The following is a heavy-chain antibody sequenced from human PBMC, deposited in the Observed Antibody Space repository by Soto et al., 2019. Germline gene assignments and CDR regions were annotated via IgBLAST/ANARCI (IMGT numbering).Heavy chain of an antibody. CDR1: GYTFSSYD. D-gene: IGHD2-8*01. CDR3: VISGYCPNGVCYSGDFDC. CDR2: MKPTSGNT. Sequence: QVQLVQSGAEVKKPGASVKVSCKASGYTFSSYDINWVRQAPGQGLEWMGWMKPTSGNTVYAQKFQGRVTMTRDTSISTAYLELSSLRSEDTAVYYWVISGYCPNGVCYSGDFDCWGQGTLVTVSS. V-gene: IGHV1-8*01. J-gene: IGHJ4*02.